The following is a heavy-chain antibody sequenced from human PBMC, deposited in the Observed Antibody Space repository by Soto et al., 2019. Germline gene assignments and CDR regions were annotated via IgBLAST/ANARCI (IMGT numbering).Heavy chain of an antibody. V-gene: IGHV1-8*01. CDR2: MNPNSGNT. CDR3: ARARRGYDILTGPYHPDY. D-gene: IGHD3-9*01. J-gene: IGHJ4*02. CDR1: GYTFTSYD. Sequence: GGSVKVSCKASGYTFTSYDINWVRQATGQGLEWMGWMNPNSGNTGYAQKFQGRVTMTRNTSISTAYMELSSLRSEDTAVYYCARARRGYDILTGPYHPDYWGQGTLVTVSS.